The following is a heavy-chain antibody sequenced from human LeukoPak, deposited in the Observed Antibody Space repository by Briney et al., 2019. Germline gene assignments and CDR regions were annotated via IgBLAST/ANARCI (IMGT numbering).Heavy chain of an antibody. J-gene: IGHJ4*02. CDR2: ISGSGGST. D-gene: IGHD3-9*01. Sequence: PGGSLRLSCAASGFTFSSYGMSWVRQAPGKGLEWVSAISGSGGSTYYADSVKGRFTISRDNSKNTLYLQMNSLRAEDTAVYYCAATYYDILTGYYRGIDYWGQGTLVTVSS. CDR1: GFTFSSYG. V-gene: IGHV3-23*01. CDR3: AATYYDILTGYYRGIDY.